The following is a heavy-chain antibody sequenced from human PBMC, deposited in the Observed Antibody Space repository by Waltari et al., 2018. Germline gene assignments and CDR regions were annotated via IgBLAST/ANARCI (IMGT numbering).Heavy chain of an antibody. V-gene: IGHV1-2*06. CDR3: ARDLGSDYGNRDY. Sequence: QVHLVQSGADVKKPGPSVKVSCKASGYTFTGYYIQWGRRAPGQGLEWMGRINPNSGDTNYAQKFQGRVTLTRDTSINTAYMELSSLKSDDTAVYYCARDLGSDYGNRDYWGQGTLVTVPS. J-gene: IGHJ4*02. CDR2: INPNSGDT. D-gene: IGHD4-17*01. CDR1: GYTFTGYY.